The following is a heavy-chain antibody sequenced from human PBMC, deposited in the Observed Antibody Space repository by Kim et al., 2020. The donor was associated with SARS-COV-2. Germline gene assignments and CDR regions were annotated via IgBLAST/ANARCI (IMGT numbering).Heavy chain of an antibody. CDR2: IYWDDGV. V-gene: IGHV2-5*02. J-gene: IGHJ4*02. CDR1: WFSLSTNGMG. CDR3: AHRDREGCLDY. Sequence: SGPTLVNPTQTLTLTCTFSWFSLSTNGMGVGWIRQPPGKALDWLALIYWDDGVHYSPSLKSRLTITKDTSKNEVVLTMTNVDPLDTATYYCAHRDREGCLDYCGQGTLVTVSS. D-gene: IGHD1-26*01.